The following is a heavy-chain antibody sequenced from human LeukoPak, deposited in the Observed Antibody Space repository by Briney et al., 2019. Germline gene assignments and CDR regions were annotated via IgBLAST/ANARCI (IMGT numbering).Heavy chain of an antibody. CDR3: ARGAQNPDY. CDR2: MYYSGST. J-gene: IGHJ4*02. CDR1: GGSINNYF. D-gene: IGHD1-26*01. Sequence: PSETLSLTCTVSGGSINNYFWSCIRQPPGKGLELIGYMYYSGSTNYNPSLKSRVTISVDTSKNQFSLKLSSVTAADTAVYYCARGAQNPDYWGQGTLVTVSS. V-gene: IGHV4-59*12.